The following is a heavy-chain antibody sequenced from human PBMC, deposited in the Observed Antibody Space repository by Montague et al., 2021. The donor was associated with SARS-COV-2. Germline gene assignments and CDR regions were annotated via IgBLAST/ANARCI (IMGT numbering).Heavy chain of an antibody. Sequence: SETLSLTCAVSGGSSRNYYWSWIRQPPGRGLELIAYSYDSGNVDYNPSLKSPVTILVDTSKNQFSLKLSSVTAADTAVYYCAAQTDYYYYSLDVWGQGTTATVS. CDR1: GGSSRNYY. CDR2: SYDSGNV. V-gene: IGHV4-59*08. CDR3: AAQTDYYYYSLDV. J-gene: IGHJ6*02.